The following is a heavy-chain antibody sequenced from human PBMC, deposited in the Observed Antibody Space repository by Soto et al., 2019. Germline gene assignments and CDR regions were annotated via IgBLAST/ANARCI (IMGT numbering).Heavy chain of an antibody. D-gene: IGHD1-26*01. Sequence: SETLSLTCTVSGGSISSSSYYWGWIRQPPGKGLEWIGSIYYSGSTYYNPSLKSRVTISVDTSKNQFSLKLSSVTAADTAVYYCARHRGSYYVDYWGQGTLVTVSS. J-gene: IGHJ4*02. CDR3: ARHRGSYYVDY. CDR2: IYYSGST. CDR1: GGSISSSSYY. V-gene: IGHV4-39*01.